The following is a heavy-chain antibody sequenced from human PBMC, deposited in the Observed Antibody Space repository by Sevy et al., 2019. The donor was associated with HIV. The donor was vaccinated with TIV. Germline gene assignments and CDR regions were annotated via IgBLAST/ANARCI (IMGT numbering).Heavy chain of an antibody. Sequence: ASVKVSCTSSGYTFIAHYLHWVRQAPGQGLEWMGWINPESGDTRYTEKFQGRVTRTRDTSFSTAYMEVFTLRSDDTAVYFCARVQRGGVPDYWGQGTLVTVSS. J-gene: IGHJ4*02. D-gene: IGHD3-10*01. CDR1: GYTFIAHY. CDR2: INPESGDT. V-gene: IGHV1-2*02. CDR3: ARVQRGGVPDY.